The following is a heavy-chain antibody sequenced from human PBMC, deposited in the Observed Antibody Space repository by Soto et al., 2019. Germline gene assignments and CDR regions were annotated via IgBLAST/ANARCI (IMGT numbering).Heavy chain of an antibody. CDR3: ARVWGYDSRAFDI. J-gene: IGHJ3*02. CDR1: GFPFSSYS. CDR2: ISSSSSYI. D-gene: IGHD5-12*01. Sequence: GGSLRLSCAASGFPFSSYSMNWVRQAPGKGLEWVSSISSSSSYIYYADSVKGRFTISRDNAKNSLYLQVNSLRAEDTAVYYCARVWGYDSRAFDIWGQGTMVTVSS. V-gene: IGHV3-21*01.